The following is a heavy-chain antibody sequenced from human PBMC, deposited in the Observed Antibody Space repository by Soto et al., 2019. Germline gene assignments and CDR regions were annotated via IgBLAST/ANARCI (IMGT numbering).Heavy chain of an antibody. V-gene: IGHV1-2*02. Sequence: ASVRVSWKASASALPGQYFHGVRQALGQGPEWMGEMGPASGATIHAQKFRGRVNMTRDTSITTVYMELNNLSPDDTAVYYCGRGRSGQLVVFYWGQGTPVPGSS. J-gene: IGHJ4*02. CDR2: MGPASGAT. CDR3: GRGRSGQLVVFY. D-gene: IGHD3-10*01. CDR1: ASALPGQY.